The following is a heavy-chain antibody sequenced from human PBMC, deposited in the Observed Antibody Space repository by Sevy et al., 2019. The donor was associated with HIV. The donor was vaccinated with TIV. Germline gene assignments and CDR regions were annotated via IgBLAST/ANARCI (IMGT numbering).Heavy chain of an antibody. CDR1: GYTLTKLS. CDR3: ARVGLRYFSGSSVYQGDWFDP. J-gene: IGHJ5*02. D-gene: IGHD2-15*01. Sequence: ASVKVSCKVSGYTLTKLSIHWVRQAPGKGLGWMGNSDPQHGATIYAQNFQGRVTMTEDTSTDTAFMELSSLTSEDTALYYCARVGLRYFSGSSVYQGDWFDPWGQGTLVTVSS. V-gene: IGHV1-24*01. CDR2: SDPQHGAT.